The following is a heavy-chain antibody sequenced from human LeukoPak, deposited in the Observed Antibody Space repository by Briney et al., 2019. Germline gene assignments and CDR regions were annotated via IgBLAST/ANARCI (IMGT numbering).Heavy chain of an antibody. CDR2: RYYRTTCYT. J-gene: IGHJ3*02. D-gene: IGHD1-26*01. Sequence: AQTLTLTCAFSGDIFSSYSAAWHWITQSPSRGLEWLDRRYYRTTCYTDYAVSVKILTTINPDTTTNHFSLQLNSVTPEDTAVYYCASDQGGATMGRSFDIWGQGTMVTVSS. CDR3: ASDQGGATMGRSFDI. CDR1: GDIFSSYSAA. V-gene: IGHV6-1*01.